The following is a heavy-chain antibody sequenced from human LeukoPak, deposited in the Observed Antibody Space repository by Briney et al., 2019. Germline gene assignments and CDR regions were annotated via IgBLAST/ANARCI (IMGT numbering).Heavy chain of an antibody. CDR2: IYYSGST. D-gene: IGHD5-18*01. V-gene: IGHV4-59*08. Sequence: SETLSLTCTVSGGSISSYYWSWIRQPPGKGLEWIGYIYYSGSTNYNPSLKSRVTISVDTSKNQFSLKLSSVTAADTAVYYCASSLSGYSYGIFDYWGQGTLVTVSS. CDR3: ASSLSGYSYGIFDY. CDR1: GGSISSYY. J-gene: IGHJ4*02.